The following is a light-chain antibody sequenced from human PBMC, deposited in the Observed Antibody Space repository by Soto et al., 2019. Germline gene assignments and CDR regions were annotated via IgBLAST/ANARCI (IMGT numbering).Light chain of an antibody. V-gene: IGKV3-20*01. CDR3: QYYGSSHSNT. CDR2: DAS. Sequence: EIVMTPSPATLSVSPGARATLSCRASQSVSSNVAWYQQIPGQTPRLLIYDASSKATGTPDRFSGSGSGTDFTLTISRLEPEDFAVYYCQYYGSSHSNTFGQGTRPEI. J-gene: IGKJ5*01. CDR1: QSVSSN.